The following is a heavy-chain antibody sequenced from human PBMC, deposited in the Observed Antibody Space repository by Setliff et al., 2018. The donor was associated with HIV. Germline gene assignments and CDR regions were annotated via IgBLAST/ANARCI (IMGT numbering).Heavy chain of an antibody. D-gene: IGHD3-22*01. CDR1: GGSINTYY. CDR3: ARDRLTYYFDY. J-gene: IGHJ4*02. CDR2: FYTSGST. Sequence: SETLSLTCTVSGGSINTYYWSWIRQPAGKGLEWIGRFYTSGSTNYNPSLKSRVTMSVDASKNQFSLKLSSVTAADTAVYYCARDRLTYYFDYWGQGILVTVSS. V-gene: IGHV4-4*07.